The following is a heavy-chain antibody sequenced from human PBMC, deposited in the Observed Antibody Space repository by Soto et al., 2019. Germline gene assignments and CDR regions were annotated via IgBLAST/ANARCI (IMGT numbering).Heavy chain of an antibody. Sequence: ASVKVSCKASGYTFTSYDVNWVRQATGQGFEYLGWMNPNSGNTGYVKKFQGRVTMTRDTSMSTAYMELSSLRSEDTAVYYCARCIKYGDHSSRFDPRTPRTPVTVSS. CDR3: ARCIKYGDHSSRFDP. J-gene: IGHJ5*02. D-gene: IGHD4-17*01. V-gene: IGHV1-8*01. CDR1: GYTFTSYD. CDR2: MNPNSGNT.